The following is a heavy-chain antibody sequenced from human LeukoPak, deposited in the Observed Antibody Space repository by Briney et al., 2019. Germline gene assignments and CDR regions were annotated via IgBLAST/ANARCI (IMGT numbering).Heavy chain of an antibody. Sequence: SETLSLTCTVSGGSISSSSYYWGWIRQPPGKGLEWIGSIYYSGSTYYNPSLKSRVTISVDTSKNQFSLKLSSVTAADTAVYYFARHSLAVYYDILTGYTGGKFDPWGQGTLVTVSS. J-gene: IGHJ5*02. CDR1: GGSISSSSYY. CDR2: IYYSGST. CDR3: ARHSLAVYYDILTGYTGGKFDP. V-gene: IGHV4-39*01. D-gene: IGHD3-9*01.